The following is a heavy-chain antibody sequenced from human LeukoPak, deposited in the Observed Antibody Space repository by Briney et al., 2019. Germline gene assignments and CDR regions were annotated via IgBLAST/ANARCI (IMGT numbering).Heavy chain of an antibody. D-gene: IGHD1-14*01. J-gene: IGHJ5*02. V-gene: IGHV4-4*09. CDR2: IYTSGST. CDR3: ASGTLTRAGDWFDP. CDR1: GDSINDHY. Sequence: SETLSLTCTVSGDSINDHYWSWIRQPPGKGLEWIGYIYTSGSTNYNPSLKSRVTISVDTSKNQFSLKLSSVTAADTAVYYCASGTLTRAGDWFDPWGQGTLVTVSS.